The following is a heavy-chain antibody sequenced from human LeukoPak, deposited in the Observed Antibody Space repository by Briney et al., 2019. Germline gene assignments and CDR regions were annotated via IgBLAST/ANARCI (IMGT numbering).Heavy chain of an antibody. V-gene: IGHV3-7*01. CDR3: GRFGDEAGIDN. D-gene: IGHD3-10*01. CDR2: IKPSGTET. J-gene: IGHJ4*02. CDR1: DFTLSNYW. Sequence: PGGSLRLSCVASDFTLSNYWMKWVRQAPGKGLEWVANIKPSGTETYYGDPVKGRFTISRDNAKNLLYLQMSSLRAEDTAVYSCGRFGDEAGIDNWGQGTLVTVSS.